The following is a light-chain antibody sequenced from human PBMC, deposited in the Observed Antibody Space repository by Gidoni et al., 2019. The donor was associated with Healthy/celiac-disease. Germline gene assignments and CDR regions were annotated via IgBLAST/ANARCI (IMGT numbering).Light chain of an antibody. CDR1: QSIDTN. V-gene: IGKV3-15*01. J-gene: IGKJ1*01. CDR2: GAS. CDR3: QQYNNWPPWT. Sequence: EIVMTQSPATLSVSPGERATLSCRASQSIDTNLAWYQQRPGQAPRLLVYGASTRATGIPARFSGSGSGTDFTLTISSLQSDDCAVYYCQQYNNWPPWTFGQGTKVEIK.